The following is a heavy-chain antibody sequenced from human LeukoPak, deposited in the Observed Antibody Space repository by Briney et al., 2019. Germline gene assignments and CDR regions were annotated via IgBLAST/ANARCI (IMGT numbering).Heavy chain of an antibody. V-gene: IGHV1-2*03. CDR2: INPNSGGT. J-gene: IGHJ4*02. CDR3: ARDPTAAGPEDSFDY. CDR1: GYTFTGYY. Sequence: LGASVKVSCKASGYTFTGYYMHWVRQAPGQGLEWMGWINPNSGGTNYAQKFQGKVTMTRDTFISTAYMELSRLRSDDTAVYYCARDPTAAGPEDSFDYWGQGTLVTVSS. D-gene: IGHD6-13*01.